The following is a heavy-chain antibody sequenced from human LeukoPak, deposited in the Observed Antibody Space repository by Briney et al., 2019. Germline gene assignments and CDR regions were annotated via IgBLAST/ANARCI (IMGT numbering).Heavy chain of an antibody. Sequence: PSETLSLTCTVSGGSISSYYWSWIRQPPRKGLEWIGYIYYSGSTNYNPSLKSRVIISVDTSKNQFSLKLSSVTAADTAAYYCAREGSRGYTDYWGQGTLVTASS. CDR1: GGSISSYY. D-gene: IGHD5-24*01. J-gene: IGHJ4*02. CDR2: IYYSGST. V-gene: IGHV4-59*01. CDR3: AREGSRGYTDY.